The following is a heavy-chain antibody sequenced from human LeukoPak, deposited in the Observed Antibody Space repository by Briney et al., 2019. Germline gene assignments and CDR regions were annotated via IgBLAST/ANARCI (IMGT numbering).Heavy chain of an antibody. CDR2: IIPILGMT. D-gene: IGHD2-2*01. Sequence: SVKVSCKASGGTFSSYTISWVRQAPGQGLEWMGRIIPILGMTKYAQKFQGRVTITADKSTNTVYMELSSLRSDDTAVYYCASPRGILISCTTPAEYFQNWGQGTLVTVSS. CDR3: ASPRGILISCTTPAEYFQN. V-gene: IGHV1-69*02. CDR1: GGTFSSYT. J-gene: IGHJ1*01.